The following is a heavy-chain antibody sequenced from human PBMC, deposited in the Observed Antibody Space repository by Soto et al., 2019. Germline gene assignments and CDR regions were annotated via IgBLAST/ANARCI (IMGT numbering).Heavy chain of an antibody. D-gene: IGHD3-22*01. CDR2: ISYDGSNK. Sequence: GGSLRLSCAASGFTFSSYGMHWVRQAPGKGLEWVAVISYDGSNKYYADYVKGRFTISRDNSKNTLYLQMNSLRAEDTAVYYCAKDRYYYDSSGYYPTLQYWGQGTLVTVSS. J-gene: IGHJ4*02. V-gene: IGHV3-30*18. CDR1: GFTFSSYG. CDR3: AKDRYYYDSSGYYPTLQY.